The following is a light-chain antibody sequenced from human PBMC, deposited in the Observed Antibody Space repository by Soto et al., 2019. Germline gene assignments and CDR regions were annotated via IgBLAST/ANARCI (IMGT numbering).Light chain of an antibody. Sequence: QSALTQPASVSGSPGQSITISCTGTISDVGGYNYVSWYQQHPGKAPKLIIYDVTNRPSGVSDRFSGSKSGNTASLTISGLQAEYGTDYYCSSYTSSSTPFVFGTGTKLTVL. J-gene: IGLJ1*01. V-gene: IGLV2-14*03. CDR2: DVT. CDR3: SSYTSSSTPFV. CDR1: ISDVGGYNY.